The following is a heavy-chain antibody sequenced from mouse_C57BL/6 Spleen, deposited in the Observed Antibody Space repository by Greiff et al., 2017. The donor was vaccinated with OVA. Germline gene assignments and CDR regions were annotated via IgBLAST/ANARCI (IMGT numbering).Heavy chain of an antibody. D-gene: IGHD1-1*01. CDR1: GYTFTSYW. Sequence: QVQLQQPGAELVKPGASVKVSCKASGYTFTSYWMHWVKQRPGQGLEWIGRIHPSASVTNYNQKFKGKATLTVDKSSSTAYMQLSRLTSEDSAVYYCAINYGSSYLFAYWGQGTLVTVSA. V-gene: IGHV1-74*01. CDR2: IHPSASVT. CDR3: AINYGSSYLFAY. J-gene: IGHJ3*01.